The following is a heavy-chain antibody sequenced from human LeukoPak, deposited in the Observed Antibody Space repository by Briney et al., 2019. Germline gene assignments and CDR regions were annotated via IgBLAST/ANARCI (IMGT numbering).Heavy chain of an antibody. V-gene: IGHV4-39*07. CDR2: LYYSGST. D-gene: IGHD5-24*01. J-gene: IGHJ6*02. CDR3: ARDGATHLRPYYYYYGMDV. Sequence: PSETLSLTCTVSGGSISSNNYYWGWIRQPPGRGLEWIGSLYYSGSTYYNPSLKSRVTMSVDTSKNQFSLKLSSVTAADTAVYYCARDGATHLRPYYYYYGMDVWGQGTTVTVSS. CDR1: GGSISSNNYY.